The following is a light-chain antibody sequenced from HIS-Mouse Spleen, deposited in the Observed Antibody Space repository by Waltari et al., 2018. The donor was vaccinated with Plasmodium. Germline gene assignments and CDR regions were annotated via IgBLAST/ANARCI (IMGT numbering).Light chain of an antibody. CDR3: CSYAGSYTYV. Sequence: QSALTQPRSVSGSPGQSVTIPCTETRRDVGGYNYVTWNQPHPGKAPKLMIYDVSKRPSGVPDLFSGSKSGNTASLTISGLQAEDEADYYCCSYAGSYTYVFGTGTKVTVL. V-gene: IGLV2-11*01. CDR2: DVS. CDR1: RRDVGGYNY. J-gene: IGLJ1*01.